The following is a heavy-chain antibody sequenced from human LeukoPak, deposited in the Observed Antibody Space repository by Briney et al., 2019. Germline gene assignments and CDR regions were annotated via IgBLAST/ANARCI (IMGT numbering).Heavy chain of an antibody. CDR3: ARDPGSYRAFDI. CDR1: GYTFTSYY. Sequence: ASVKVSCKASGYTFTSYYFHWVRQAPGQGLEWMGIINPSGGTTSYAQKFQGRVTMTRDTSTSTVYMEVSSLRSEGTAVYYCARDPGSYRAFDIWGQGTMVTVSS. D-gene: IGHD1-26*01. V-gene: IGHV1-46*01. J-gene: IGHJ3*02. CDR2: INPSGGTT.